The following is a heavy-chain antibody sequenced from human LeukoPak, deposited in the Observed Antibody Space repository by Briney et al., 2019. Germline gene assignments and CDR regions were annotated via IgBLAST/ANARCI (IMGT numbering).Heavy chain of an antibody. CDR1: GDSLNSCSYY. CDR3: ARMPRGVAVVTTYYFDS. Sequence: PSQTLSLTCTVFGDSLNSCSYYWSWIRQHSERGLEWIGYISYRGTTFYNPSLKSRVSISGDTSKTQFSLNINSVTAADTAVYYCARMPRGVAVVTTYYFDSWGQGTLVTVSS. D-gene: IGHD2-21*02. V-gene: IGHV4-31*03. J-gene: IGHJ4*02. CDR2: ISYRGTT.